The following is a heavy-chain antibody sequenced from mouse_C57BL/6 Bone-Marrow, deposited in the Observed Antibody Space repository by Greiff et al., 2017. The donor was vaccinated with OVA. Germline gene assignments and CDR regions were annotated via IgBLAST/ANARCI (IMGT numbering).Heavy chain of an antibody. J-gene: IGHJ1*03. CDR1: GYTFTSYW. Sequence: QVQLQQPGAELVRPGTSVKLSCKASGYTFTSYWMHWVKQRPGQGLEWIGVIDPSDSYTNYNQKFKGKATLTVDTSSSTAYMQLSSLTSEDSAVYYCARCYGSSDWYFDVWGTGTTVTVSS. CDR2: IDPSDSYT. D-gene: IGHD1-1*01. CDR3: ARCYGSSDWYFDV. V-gene: IGHV1-59*01.